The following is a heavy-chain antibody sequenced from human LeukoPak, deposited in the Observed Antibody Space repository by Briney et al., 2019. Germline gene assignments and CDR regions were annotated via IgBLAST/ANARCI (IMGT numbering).Heavy chain of an antibody. CDR1: GCTFSSYA. Sequence: GGSLRLSCAASGCTFSSYAMSWVRQAPGKGLEWVSAIGGSGGPTFYPDSVKRRFTISRDNSKNTLYLQMNSLRAEDTAVYYCAKDLWGWVRLTGDYWGQGTLVT. D-gene: IGHD5-12*01. CDR2: IGGSGGPT. CDR3: AKDLWGWVRLTGDY. J-gene: IGHJ4*02. V-gene: IGHV3-23*01.